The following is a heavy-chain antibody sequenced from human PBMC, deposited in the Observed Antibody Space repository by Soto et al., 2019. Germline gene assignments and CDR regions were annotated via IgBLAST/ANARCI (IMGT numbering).Heavy chain of an antibody. CDR3: AKVSCSSTSCYRIAVAGIDYFDY. V-gene: IGHV3-23*01. CDR1: GFTFSSYA. D-gene: IGHD2-2*01. Sequence: GGSLRLSCAASGFTFSSYAMSWVRQAPGKGLEWVSAISGSGGSTYYADSVKGRFTISRDNSKNTLYLQMNSLRAEDTAVYYCAKVSCSSTSCYRIAVAGIDYFDYWGLGTLVTISS. CDR2: ISGSGGST. J-gene: IGHJ4*02.